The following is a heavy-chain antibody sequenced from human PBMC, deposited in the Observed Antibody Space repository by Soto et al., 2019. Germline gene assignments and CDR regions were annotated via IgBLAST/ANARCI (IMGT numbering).Heavy chain of an antibody. Sequence: SETLSLTCTVSGGSISSSSYYWGWIRQPPGKGLEWIGSIYYSGSTYYNPSLKSRVTISVDTSKNQFSLKLSSVTAADTAVYYCATNLWFGELFTTYYYYRMDVWGQGTTVTVSS. CDR2: IYYSGST. D-gene: IGHD3-10*01. CDR3: ATNLWFGELFTTYYYYRMDV. J-gene: IGHJ6*02. CDR1: GGSISSSSYY. V-gene: IGHV4-39*01.